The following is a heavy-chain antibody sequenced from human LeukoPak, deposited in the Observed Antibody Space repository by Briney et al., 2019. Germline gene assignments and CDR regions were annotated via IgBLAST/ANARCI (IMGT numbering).Heavy chain of an antibody. J-gene: IGHJ6*02. Sequence: SGTLSLTCTVSGGSISVSTWSSWVRQPPGKGLEWIGEIYHTGSTNYNPSLKSRVTISIDESKNQFSLMLTSLTAADTAVYYCAGQYSVPKYYYGLDVWGQGTTVTVSS. D-gene: IGHD2-15*01. CDR1: GGSISVSTW. V-gene: IGHV4-4*02. CDR3: AGQYSVPKYYYGLDV. CDR2: IYHTGST.